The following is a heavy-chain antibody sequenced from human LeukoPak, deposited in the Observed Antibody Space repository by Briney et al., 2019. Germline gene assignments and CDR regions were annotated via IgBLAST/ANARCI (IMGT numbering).Heavy chain of an antibody. J-gene: IGHJ1*01. Sequence: GGSLRLSCAASGFTFSSYWMSWVRQAPEKGLEWVANIKQGGSEKYYVDSVKGRFTISRDNAKNSLYLQMNSLRAEDTAVYYCARVDIVVVPTAFQHWGQGTLVTVSS. V-gene: IGHV3-7*01. CDR2: IKQGGSEK. CDR3: ARVDIVVVPTAFQH. D-gene: IGHD2-2*01. CDR1: GFTFSSYW.